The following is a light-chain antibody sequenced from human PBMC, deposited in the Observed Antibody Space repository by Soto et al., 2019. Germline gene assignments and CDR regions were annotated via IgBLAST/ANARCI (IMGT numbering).Light chain of an antibody. J-gene: IGLJ2*01. V-gene: IGLV2-8*01. CDR3: SSYAGSNNVV. CDR2: EVS. Sequence: QSALTQPPSASGSPGQSVTISCIGTSSDIGDYNYVSWYQQHPGKVPKLMIYEVSKRPSGVPDRFSGSKSGKRGSLTVSGLQVEDEADSYCSSYAGSNNVVFGGGTK. CDR1: SSDIGDYNY.